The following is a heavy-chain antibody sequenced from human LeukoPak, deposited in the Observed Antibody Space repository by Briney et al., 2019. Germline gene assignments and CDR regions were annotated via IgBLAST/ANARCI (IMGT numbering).Heavy chain of an antibody. V-gene: IGHV3-7*01. J-gene: IGHJ4*02. CDR3: AKEQQLDY. CDR1: GFTVSTYW. D-gene: IGHD6-13*01. CDR2: IKEDGSQK. Sequence: GGSLRLSCAASGFTVSTYWMTWVRQAPGKGLEWVANIKEDGSQKYYVDSVKGRFTISRDNSKNTLYLQMNSLRAEDTAVYYCAKEQQLDYWGQGTLVTVSS.